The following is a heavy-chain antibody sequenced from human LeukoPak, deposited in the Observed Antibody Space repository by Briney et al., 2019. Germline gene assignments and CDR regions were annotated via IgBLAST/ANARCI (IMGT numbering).Heavy chain of an antibody. Sequence: PSETLSLTCTVSGGSISSGGYYWSWIRQHPGKGLEWIGYIYYSGSTYYNPSLKSRVTISVDTSKNQFSLKLSSVTAADTAVYYCARFQQLRAFDIWGQGTMVTVSS. CDR3: ARFQQLRAFDI. J-gene: IGHJ3*02. CDR1: GGSISSGGYY. CDR2: IYYSGST. D-gene: IGHD6-13*01. V-gene: IGHV4-31*03.